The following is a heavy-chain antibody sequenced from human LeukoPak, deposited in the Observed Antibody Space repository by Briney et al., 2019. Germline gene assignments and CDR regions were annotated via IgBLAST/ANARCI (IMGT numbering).Heavy chain of an antibody. D-gene: IGHD3/OR15-3a*01. CDR1: GFTFSTYP. Sequence: PGGSLRLSCAASGFTFSTYPMSWVRQAPGKGLEWVSSISENGAGTYHADSAKGRFTISRDNSRNTMYLQMHSLRVGDTAVYYCASQGTGYHSVWGQGALVTVSS. CDR2: ISENGAGT. CDR3: ASQGTGYHSV. J-gene: IGHJ4*02. V-gene: IGHV3-23*01.